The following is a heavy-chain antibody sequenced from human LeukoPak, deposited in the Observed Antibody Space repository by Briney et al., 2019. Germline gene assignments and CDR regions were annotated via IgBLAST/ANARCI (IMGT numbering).Heavy chain of an antibody. CDR3: ARVSYYDFRSSDY. D-gene: IGHD3-3*01. V-gene: IGHV1-69*05. J-gene: IGHJ4*02. CDR2: IIPIFGTA. CDR1: GGTFSSYA. Sequence: SVKVSCKASGGTFSSYAISWVRQAPGQGLEWMGRIIPIFGTANYAQKFQGRVTITTDESTSTAYMELSSLRSEDTAVYYCARVSYYDFRSSDYWGQGTLVTVSS.